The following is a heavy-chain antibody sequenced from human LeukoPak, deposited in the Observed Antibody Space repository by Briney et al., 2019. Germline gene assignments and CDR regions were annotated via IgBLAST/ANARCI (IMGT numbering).Heavy chain of an antibody. CDR2: ISAYNGNT. CDR3: ARVFRYCSSTSCYKYDY. V-gene: IGHV1-18*01. J-gene: IGHJ4*02. CDR1: GYTFTSYG. Sequence: ASVKVSCKASGYTFTSYGISWVRQAPGQGLEWMGWISAYNGNTNYAQKLQGRVTMTTDTSTSTANMELRSLRSDDTAVYYCARVFRYCSSTSCYKYDYWGQGTLVTVSS. D-gene: IGHD2-2*01.